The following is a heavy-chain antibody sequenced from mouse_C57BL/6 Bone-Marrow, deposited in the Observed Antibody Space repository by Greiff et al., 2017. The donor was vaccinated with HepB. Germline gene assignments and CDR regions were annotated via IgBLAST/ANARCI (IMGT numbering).Heavy chain of an antibody. J-gene: IGHJ4*01. CDR2: ISSGSSTI. Sequence: EVQLQESGGGLVKPGGSLKLSCAASGFTFSDYGMHWVRQAPEKGLEWVAYISSGSSTIYYADTVKGRFTISRDNAKNTLFLQMTSLRSEDTAMYYCAQLRPYAMDYWGQGTSVTVSS. CDR3: AQLRPYAMDY. D-gene: IGHD1-1*01. CDR1: GFTFSDYG. V-gene: IGHV5-17*01.